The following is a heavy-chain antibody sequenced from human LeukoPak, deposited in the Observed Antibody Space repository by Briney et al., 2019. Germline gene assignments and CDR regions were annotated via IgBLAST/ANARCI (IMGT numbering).Heavy chain of an antibody. V-gene: IGHV4-34*01. Sequence: SETLSLTCAVHGGSFSGYYWSWIRQPPGKGLEWIGEINHSGSTNYNPSLKSRVTISVDTSKNQFSLKLSSVTAADTAVYYCARGRYCSSTSCYKRSGYCSGGSCYSWDYWGQGTLVTVSS. D-gene: IGHD2-15*01. CDR2: INHSGST. CDR3: ARGRYCSSTSCYKRSGYCSGGSCYSWDY. CDR1: GGSFSGYY. J-gene: IGHJ4*02.